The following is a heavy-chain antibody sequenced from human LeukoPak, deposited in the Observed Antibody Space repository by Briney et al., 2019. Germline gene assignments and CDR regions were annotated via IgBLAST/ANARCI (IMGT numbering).Heavy chain of an antibody. D-gene: IGHD3-22*01. CDR1: GFTFSDYD. J-gene: IGHJ3*02. CDR3: ARTSSSGYYYRDAFDI. CDR2: IRGSGGDS. V-gene: IGHV3-11*01. Sequence: GGSLRLSCAASGFTFSDYDMSWIRQPPGKGLEWVAYIRGSGGDSYHTDSVKGRFTISRDNAKTSVYLQMNSLRAEDTAVYYCARTSSSGYYYRDAFDIWGQGTMVTVSP.